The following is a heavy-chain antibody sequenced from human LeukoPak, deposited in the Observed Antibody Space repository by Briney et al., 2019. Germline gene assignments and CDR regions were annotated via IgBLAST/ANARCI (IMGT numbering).Heavy chain of an antibody. D-gene: IGHD1-26*01. V-gene: IGHV1-69*13. CDR3: ARGGGAKWELPRDYYYYYMDV. CDR2: IIPIFGTA. CDR1: GGTFSSYA. Sequence: SVKVSCKASGGTFSSYAISWVRQAPGQGLEWMGGIIPIFGTANYAQKFQGRVTITADESTSTAYMELSSLRSEDTAVYYCARGGGAKWELPRDYYYYYMDVWGKGTTVTISS. J-gene: IGHJ6*03.